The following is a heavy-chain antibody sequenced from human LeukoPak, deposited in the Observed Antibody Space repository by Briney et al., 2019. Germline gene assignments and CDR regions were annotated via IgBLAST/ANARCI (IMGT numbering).Heavy chain of an antibody. CDR2: IYYSGST. J-gene: IGHJ4*02. Sequence: SEILSLTCTVSGGSISSYYWSWLRQPPGKGLEWIGYIYYSGSTNYNPSLKSRVTISVDTSKNQFSLKLTSVTAADTAVYYCARVYSRHFDYWGQGTLVTVSS. CDR3: ARVYSRHFDY. CDR1: GGSISSYY. V-gene: IGHV4-59*01. D-gene: IGHD1-14*01.